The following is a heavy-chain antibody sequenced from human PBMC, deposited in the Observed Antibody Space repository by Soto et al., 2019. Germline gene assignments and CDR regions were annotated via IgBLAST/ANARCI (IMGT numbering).Heavy chain of an antibody. Sequence: SETLSLTCTVSGGSISSYYWSWIRQPPGKGLEWIGYIYYSGNTNYNPSLKSRVTISVDTSKNQFSLKLSSVTAADTAVYYCARDDVSGPGGENWFDPWGQGTLVTVSS. V-gene: IGHV4-59*01. CDR2: IYYSGNT. D-gene: IGHD3-16*01. CDR1: GGSISSYY. J-gene: IGHJ5*02. CDR3: ARDDVSGPGGENWFDP.